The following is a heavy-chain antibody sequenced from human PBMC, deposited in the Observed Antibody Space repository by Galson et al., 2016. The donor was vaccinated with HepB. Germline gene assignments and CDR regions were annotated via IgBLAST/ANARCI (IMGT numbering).Heavy chain of an antibody. V-gene: IGHV5-51*01. Sequence: QSGAEVKKPGESLKISCRVYGYSFTSYWLAWVRQMPGEGLEWMGIIYPGDSDTKYSPSLEGQVTTSVDKSTNTAFLHWNSLQASDSGIYFCARHRSNPKSRDYHYGLDVWGQGTTVTVSS. CDR2: IYPGDSDT. J-gene: IGHJ6*02. D-gene: IGHD4/OR15-4a*01. CDR3: ARHRSNPKSRDYHYGLDV. CDR1: GYSFTSYW.